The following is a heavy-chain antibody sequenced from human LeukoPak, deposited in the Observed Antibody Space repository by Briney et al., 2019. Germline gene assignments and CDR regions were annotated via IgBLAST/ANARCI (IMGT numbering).Heavy chain of an antibody. V-gene: IGHV3-33*08. D-gene: IGHD4-17*01. CDR2: IWYDGSNN. CDR3: ARDRDGDYQGEFDY. CDR1: GFAVGSNY. J-gene: IGHJ4*02. Sequence: GGSLRLSCVASGFAVGSNYMSWVGQAPGKGLEWVAVIWYDGSNNYYADTVKGRFTSSRYNSKNTLYLQMNSLRAEDTAVYYCARDRDGDYQGEFDYWGQGTLVTVSS.